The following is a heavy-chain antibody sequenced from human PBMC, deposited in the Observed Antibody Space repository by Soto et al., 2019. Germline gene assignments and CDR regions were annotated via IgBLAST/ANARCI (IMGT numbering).Heavy chain of an antibody. Sequence: QITLKESGPTLVQPTQTLTLTCTFSGLSLSTSGEAVGWIRQPPGKALEWLALIYWDDDKRYNPTLNTRVTMPQDPSKNQVVLTLTNMDPVDTATYYCAHYVSTSPAGWFDPWGQGILVTVSS. J-gene: IGHJ5*02. V-gene: IGHV2-5*02. CDR3: AHYVSTSPAGWFDP. D-gene: IGHD3-10*02. CDR1: GLSLSTSGEA. CDR2: IYWDDDK.